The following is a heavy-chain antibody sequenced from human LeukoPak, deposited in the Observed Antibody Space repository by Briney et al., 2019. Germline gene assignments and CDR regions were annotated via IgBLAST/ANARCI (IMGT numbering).Heavy chain of an antibody. CDR2: ISSSGSTI. CDR3: ARDQARYYDILTGYYISGGASDY. J-gene: IGHJ4*02. V-gene: IGHV3-48*03. D-gene: IGHD3-9*01. Sequence: GGSLRLSCAASGFTFSSYEMNWVRQAPGKGLEWVSYISSSGSTIYYADSVKGRFTISRDNAKNSLYLQMNSLRAEDTAVYYCARDQARYYDILTGYYISGGASDYWGQGTLVTVSS. CDR1: GFTFSSYE.